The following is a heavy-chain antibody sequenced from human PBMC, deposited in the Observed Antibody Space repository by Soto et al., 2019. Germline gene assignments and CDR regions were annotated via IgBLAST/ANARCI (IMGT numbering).Heavy chain of an antibody. V-gene: IGHV5-10-1*01. D-gene: IGHD3-22*01. CDR3: ASRLHYYDTSARPYYFDY. J-gene: IGHJ4*02. CDR2: IDPSDSYT. Sequence: GESLKISCKGSGYSFTSYWISWVRQMPGKGLEWMGRIDPSDSYTNYSPSFQGHVTISADKSISTAYLQWSSLKASDTAMYYCASRLHYYDTSARPYYFDYWGQGTPVTVSS. CDR1: GYSFTSYW.